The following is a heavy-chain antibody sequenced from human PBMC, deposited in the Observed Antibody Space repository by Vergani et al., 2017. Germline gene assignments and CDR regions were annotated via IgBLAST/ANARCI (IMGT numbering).Heavy chain of an antibody. CDR1: GYTFTGYY. CDR2: INPNSGGT. V-gene: IGHV1-2*02. J-gene: IGHJ4*02. Sequence: QVQLVQSGAEVKKPGASVKVSCKASGYTFTGYYMHWVRQAPGQGLEWMGWINPNSGGTNYAQKFQGRVTMTRNTSISKAYMELSRLRSGDTAVYYCARGIDEYSSPIVDYWGQGTLVTVSS. D-gene: IGHD6-6*01. CDR3: ARGIDEYSSPIVDY.